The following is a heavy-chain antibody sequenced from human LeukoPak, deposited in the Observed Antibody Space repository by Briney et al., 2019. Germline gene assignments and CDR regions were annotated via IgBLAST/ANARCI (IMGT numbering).Heavy chain of an antibody. CDR3: ARKKLTGDYYFDY. J-gene: IGHJ4*02. D-gene: IGHD7-27*01. V-gene: IGHV3-23*01. Sequence: GGSLRLSCAASGFTFSSYAMSWVRQAPGKGLEWVSAISGSGGSTYYADSVKGRFTISRDNAKNSLYLQMNSLRAEDTAVYYCARKKLTGDYYFDYWGQGTLVTVSS. CDR1: GFTFSSYA. CDR2: ISGSGGST.